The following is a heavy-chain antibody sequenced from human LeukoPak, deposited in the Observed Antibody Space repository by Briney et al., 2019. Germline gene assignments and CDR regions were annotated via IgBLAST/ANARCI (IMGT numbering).Heavy chain of an antibody. Sequence: SETLSLTCTVSGGXISSSSYYWGWIRQPPGKGLEWIGSIYYSGSSYYNPSLKSRVTISVDTSNNHFSLRLSSVTAADTAVYYCARHEHDYINYRYYYYGMDVWGQGTTVTVSS. CDR3: ARHEHDYINYRYYYYGMDV. V-gene: IGHV4-39*01. J-gene: IGHJ6*02. D-gene: IGHD4-11*01. CDR2: IYYSGSS. CDR1: GGXISSSSYY.